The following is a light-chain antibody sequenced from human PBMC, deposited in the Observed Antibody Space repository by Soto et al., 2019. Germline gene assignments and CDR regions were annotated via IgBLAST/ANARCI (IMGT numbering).Light chain of an antibody. CDR1: QSVSSN. J-gene: IGKJ2*01. CDR2: GAS. V-gene: IGKV3-15*01. CDR3: QQYNNWPYT. Sequence: EIVMTQSPATLSVSPGERATLSCRASQSVSSNLDWYQQKPGQAPRLLIYGASPRATGIPARFSGSGSGTEFTLTISSLQSEDFAVYYCQQYNNWPYTFGQGTKLEIK.